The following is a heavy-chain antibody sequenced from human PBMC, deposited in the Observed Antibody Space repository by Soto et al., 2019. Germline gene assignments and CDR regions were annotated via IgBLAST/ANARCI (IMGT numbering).Heavy chain of an antibody. CDR1: GGSISSGGYY. J-gene: IGHJ4*02. CDR3: ARDSSDGLGNDGDYFDY. D-gene: IGHD7-27*01. V-gene: IGHV4-31*03. CDR2: IYYSGST. Sequence: SETLSLTCTVSGGSISSGGYYWSWIRQHPGKGLEWIGYIYYSGSTYYNPSLKSRVTISVDTSKNQFSLKLSSVTAADTAVYYCARDSSDGLGNDGDYFDYWGQGTLVTVSS.